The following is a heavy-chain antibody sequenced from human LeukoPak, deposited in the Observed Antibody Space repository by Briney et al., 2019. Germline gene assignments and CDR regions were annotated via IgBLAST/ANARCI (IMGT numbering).Heavy chain of an antibody. D-gene: IGHD3-10*01. J-gene: IGHJ4*02. CDR2: IYYSGST. CDR1: GGSISSSDYY. V-gene: IGHV4-30-4*01. Sequence: PSQTLSLACTVSGGSISSSDYYWSWIRQPPGKGLEWIGYIYYSGSTYYNPSLKSRVTISVDTSKNQFSLKLSSLTAADTAVYYCAREASGSSDFDYWGQGTLVTVSS. CDR3: AREASGSSDFDY.